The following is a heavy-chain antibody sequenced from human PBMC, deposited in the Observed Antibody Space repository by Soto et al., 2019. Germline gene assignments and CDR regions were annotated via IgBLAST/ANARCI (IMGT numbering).Heavy chain of an antibody. Sequence: EVQLVESGGGLVQPGGSLRLSCAASGFTFSSYWMRWVRQAPGKGLEWVANIKQDGSEKYYVDSVKGRFTISRDNAKNSLYLQMNSLRAEDTAVYYCAREAAAGDFDYWGQGTLVTVSS. V-gene: IGHV3-7*01. CDR2: IKQDGSEK. CDR3: AREAAAGDFDY. J-gene: IGHJ4*02. CDR1: GFTFSSYW. D-gene: IGHD6-13*01.